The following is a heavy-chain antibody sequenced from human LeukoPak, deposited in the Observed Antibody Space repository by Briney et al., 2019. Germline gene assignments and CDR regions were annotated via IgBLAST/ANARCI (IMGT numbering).Heavy chain of an antibody. Sequence: GGSLTLSCAASGFSLSAYWMSWVRQAPGKGLEWVANIKQDGSEKYYVDSVKGRFTISRDNAKNSLYLQMNSLRAEDTAVYYCARDPGYSSSWLDYWGQGTLVTVSS. J-gene: IGHJ4*02. CDR1: GFSLSAYW. V-gene: IGHV3-7*01. CDR2: IKQDGSEK. D-gene: IGHD6-13*01. CDR3: ARDPGYSSSWLDY.